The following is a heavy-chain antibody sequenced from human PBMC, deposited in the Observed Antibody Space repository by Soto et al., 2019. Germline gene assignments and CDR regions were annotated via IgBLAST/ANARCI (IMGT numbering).Heavy chain of an antibody. CDR1: GGSISSSSYY. V-gene: IGHV4-39*01. Sequence: PSETLSLTCTVSGGSISSSSYYWGWIRQPPGKGLEWIGSIYYSGSTYYNPSLKSRVTISVDTSKNQFSLKLSSVTAADTAVYYWGRQVVGPAAIPSCWFDPWGQGTLVTVSS. J-gene: IGHJ5*02. CDR2: IYYSGST. D-gene: IGHD2-2*02. CDR3: GRQVVGPAAIPSCWFDP.